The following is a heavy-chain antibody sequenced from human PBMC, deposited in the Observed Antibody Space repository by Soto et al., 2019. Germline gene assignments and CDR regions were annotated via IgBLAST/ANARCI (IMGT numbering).Heavy chain of an antibody. CDR1: GYXFTSYL. V-gene: IGHV5-51*01. D-gene: IGHD3-10*01. J-gene: IGHJ4*02. Sequence: EXLKICCKCSGYXFTSYLIVWVRQMPGKGLEWMGISYPGDSDTRKSPSFQGQVTISADRSISTAYLQWSSMKASDTATYYCARPYYYGSEYYFDYWGQGTLGTVSS. CDR3: ARPYYYGSEYYFDY. CDR2: SYPGDSDT.